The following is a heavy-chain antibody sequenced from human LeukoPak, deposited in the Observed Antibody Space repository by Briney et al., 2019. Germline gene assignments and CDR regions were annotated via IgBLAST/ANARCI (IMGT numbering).Heavy chain of an antibody. D-gene: IGHD3-3*01. CDR2: IYHSGST. Sequence: PSEPLSLTCTVSGYSISSGYYWGWIRQPPGTWRGWIGSIYHSGSTYYNPPLKSRVTISVDTSKNQFSLKLSSVTAADTAVYYCARDSSITIFGVVIHDAFDIWGQGTMVTVSS. V-gene: IGHV4-38-2*02. CDR1: GYSISSGYY. CDR3: ARDSSITIFGVVIHDAFDI. J-gene: IGHJ3*02.